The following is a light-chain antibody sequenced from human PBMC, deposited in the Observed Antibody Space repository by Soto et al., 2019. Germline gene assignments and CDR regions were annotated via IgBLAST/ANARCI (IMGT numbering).Light chain of an antibody. Sequence: ETVMTQSPATLSVSPGEGATLSCRASQSVSSNLVWYQHKPGQAPRLLIYGASTSATDIPARFSGSGSGTEFTLTISSLQSEDYAVYYCQQYNNLPRTFGGGTKVEIK. CDR3: QQYNNLPRT. J-gene: IGKJ4*01. V-gene: IGKV3-15*01. CDR2: GAS. CDR1: QSVSSN.